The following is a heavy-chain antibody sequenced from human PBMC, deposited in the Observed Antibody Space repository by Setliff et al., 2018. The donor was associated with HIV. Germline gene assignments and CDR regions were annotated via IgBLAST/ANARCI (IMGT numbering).Heavy chain of an antibody. CDR3: ARDMMYHYDRSGSFGWFGP. D-gene: IGHD3-22*01. J-gene: IGHJ5*02. V-gene: IGHV4-61*09. CDR1: GGSIGSGSHY. CDR2: IYTSGST. Sequence: SETLSLTCTVSGGSIGSGSHYWSWIRQPAGKGLEWIGHIYTSGSTNYNPSLKSRVTISVDTSKNQFSLKLSSVTAADTAVYYCARDMMYHYDRSGSFGWFGPWGQGTQVTVSS.